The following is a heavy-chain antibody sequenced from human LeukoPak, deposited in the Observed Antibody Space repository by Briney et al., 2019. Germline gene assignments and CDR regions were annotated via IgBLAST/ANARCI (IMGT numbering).Heavy chain of an antibody. D-gene: IGHD3-10*01. CDR3: ARAGSTDAFDI. V-gene: IGHV4-39*01. CDR1: GDSISSNSFY. J-gene: IGHJ3*02. Sequence: SETLSLTCTVSGDSISSNSFYWGWIRQPPGKGLEWIGSIYYTGSIFYIPSLKSRVTISVDTSKNQVSLILTSVTAADTAIYYCARAGSTDAFDIWGQGTMVTVSS. CDR2: IYYTGSI.